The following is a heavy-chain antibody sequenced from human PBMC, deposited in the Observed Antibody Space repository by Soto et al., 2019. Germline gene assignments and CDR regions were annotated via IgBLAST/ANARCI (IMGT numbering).Heavy chain of an antibody. CDR2: IYYSGST. CDR1: CCSLSSGGYY. D-gene: IGHD6-13*01. CDR3: ARVFSDSSSFFDP. Sequence: PSGTLSPTCTFSCCSLSSGGYYLSWVPQHPGKGLEWIGYIYYSGSTYYNPSLKSRVTISVDTSKNQFSLKLSSVTAADTAVYYCARVFSDSSSFFDPWGQGTLVTVSS. J-gene: IGHJ5*02. V-gene: IGHV4-31*03.